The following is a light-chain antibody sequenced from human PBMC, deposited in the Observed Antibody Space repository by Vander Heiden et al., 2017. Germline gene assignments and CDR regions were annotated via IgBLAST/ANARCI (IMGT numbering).Light chain of an antibody. J-gene: IGLJ2*01. CDR2: DTN. Sequence: QAVVTQEPSLTVSPGGTVTLTCASSTGPVTSSHYPYWFQQRPGQAPRTLIYDTNKKHSWTPARFSGSLLGGKAALTLSGAQPEDEAEYYCLLSYSGSRPVVFGGGTKLTVL. CDR3: LLSYSGSRPVV. CDR1: TGPVTSSHY. V-gene: IGLV7-46*01.